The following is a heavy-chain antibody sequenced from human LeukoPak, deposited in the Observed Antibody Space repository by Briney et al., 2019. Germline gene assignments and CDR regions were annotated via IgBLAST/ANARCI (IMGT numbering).Heavy chain of an antibody. Sequence: GGSLRLSCAASGFTFSSYGMHWVRQAPGKGLEWVAFIRYDGSNKHYADSVKGRFTISRDNYKNTLYLQMNSLRAEDTAVYYCAKDLGVAGTENSPFDYWGQGTLVTVSS. D-gene: IGHD3-10*01. J-gene: IGHJ4*02. CDR2: IRYDGSNK. CDR3: AKDLGVAGTENSPFDY. CDR1: GFTFSSYG. V-gene: IGHV3-30*02.